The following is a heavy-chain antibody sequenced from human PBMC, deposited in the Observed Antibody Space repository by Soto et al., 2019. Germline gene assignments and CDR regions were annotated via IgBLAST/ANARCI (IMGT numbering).Heavy chain of an antibody. CDR3: AVEQLAKYYYYYYGLDV. V-gene: IGHV3-21*02. CDR1: GFAFSSYS. D-gene: IGHD6-13*01. Sequence: EVQLVESGGGLVKPGGSLRLSCAASGFAFSSYSVNWVRQAPGKGLEWVSSISSASSYMYYADSVKGRFTISRDNAKHSLFLKVNSLRAEDTAVYYRAVEQLAKYYYYYYGLDVWGQGTTVTVSS. J-gene: IGHJ6*02. CDR2: ISSASSYM.